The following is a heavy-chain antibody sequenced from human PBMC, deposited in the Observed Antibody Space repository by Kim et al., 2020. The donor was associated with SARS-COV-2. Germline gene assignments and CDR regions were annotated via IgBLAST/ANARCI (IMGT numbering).Heavy chain of an antibody. D-gene: IGHD3-22*01. V-gene: IGHV3-30*18. CDR2: ISYDGSNK. J-gene: IGHJ3*02. CDR1: GFTFSSYG. CDR3: AKDGGYYDSSGPSGDAFDI. Sequence: GGSLRLSCAASGFTFSSYGMHWVRQAPGKGLEWVAVISYDGSNKYYADSVKGRFTISRDNSKNTLYLQMNSLRAEDTAVYYCAKDGGYYDSSGPSGDAFDIWGQGTMVTVSS.